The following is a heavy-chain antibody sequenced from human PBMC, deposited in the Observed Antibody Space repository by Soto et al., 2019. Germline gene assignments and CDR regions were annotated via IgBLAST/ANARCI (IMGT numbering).Heavy chain of an antibody. CDR1: GFTFSRYA. CDR2: ISRDGSSK. CDR3: ARSRNGAVPDSINF. J-gene: IGHJ4*02. Sequence: GGSLRLACAASGFTFSRYAMHWVRQAPGEGLEWVAVISRDGSSKYYGDSVKGRFTVSRDNSNNTLYLSMTSLRPDDTAVFYCARSRNGAVPDSINFWGQGTLVTVSS. V-gene: IGHV3-30-3*01. D-gene: IGHD2-8*01.